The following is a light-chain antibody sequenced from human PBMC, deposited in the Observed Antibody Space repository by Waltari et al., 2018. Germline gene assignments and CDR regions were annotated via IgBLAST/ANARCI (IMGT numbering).Light chain of an antibody. CDR3: HVWHPHVDPGV. Sequence: SYVVTQPPSVSVAPGETATITCGGDHIGTYSVHWYQQKAGQAPVLVIFYDRDRPSGIPDGFSGSNSGNTATLTISRVEAGDEARYYCHVWHPHVDPGVFGTGTEVTVL. CDR2: YDR. CDR1: HIGTYS. J-gene: IGLJ1*01. V-gene: IGLV3-21*04.